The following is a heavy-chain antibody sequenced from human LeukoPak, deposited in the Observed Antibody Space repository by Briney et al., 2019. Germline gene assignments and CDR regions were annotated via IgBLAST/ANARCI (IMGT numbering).Heavy chain of an antibody. V-gene: IGHV4-34*01. CDR3: ACRRRSYSSGHYGMDV. CDR2: INHSGDT. CDR1: GGSFRAYF. D-gene: IGHD6-19*01. Sequence: SETLSLTCAVHGGSFRAYFWSWIRQSPGKGLEWIGEINHSGDTNYNPSLKSRVTISSDTSKDQFSLKLSSVTAADTAVYYCACRRRSYSSGHYGMDVWGQGTTVTVSS. J-gene: IGHJ6*02.